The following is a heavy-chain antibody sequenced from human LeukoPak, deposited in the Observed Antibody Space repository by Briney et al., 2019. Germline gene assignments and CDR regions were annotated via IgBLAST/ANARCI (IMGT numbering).Heavy chain of an antibody. J-gene: IGHJ4*02. D-gene: IGHD6-13*01. V-gene: IGHV4-39*07. Sequence: PSETLSLTCSVSGGSISGRRYYWGWIRQPPGKGLEWIGEINHSGSTNYNPSLKSRVTISVDTSKNQFSLKLSSVTAADTAVYYCARGVYSSSWYFWGQGTLVTVSS. CDR1: GGSISGRRYY. CDR2: INHSGST. CDR3: ARGVYSSSWYF.